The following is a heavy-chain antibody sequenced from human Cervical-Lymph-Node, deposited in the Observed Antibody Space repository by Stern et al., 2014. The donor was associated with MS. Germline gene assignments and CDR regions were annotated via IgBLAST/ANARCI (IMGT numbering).Heavy chain of an antibody. J-gene: IGHJ4*02. CDR2: INPSRNTT. CDR1: GYTFRKYY. CDR3: ARDSSGTYSSLDY. D-gene: IGHD1-26*01. V-gene: IGHV1-46*03. Sequence: QVQLVQSGAEVKKPGASVKVSCKASGYTFRKYYMHWGRQAPGQGLEWVGIINPSRNTTSHAQKFQDRVTISKDTSTSTVYMELSSLRSEDTAVYYCARDSSGTYSSLDYWGQGTLVTVSS.